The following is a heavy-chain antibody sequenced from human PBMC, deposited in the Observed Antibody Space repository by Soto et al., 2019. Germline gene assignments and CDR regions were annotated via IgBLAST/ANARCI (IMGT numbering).Heavy chain of an antibody. CDR1: GFTFSSYW. CDR2: INSDGSST. J-gene: IGHJ4*02. D-gene: IGHD3-3*01. Sequence: GGSLRLSCAASGFTFSSYWMHWVRQAPGKGLVWVSRINSDGSSTSYADSVKGRFTISRDNAKNTLYLQMNSLRAEDTAVYYCACEDFWSGYYTYWGQGTLVTVSS. CDR3: ACEDFWSGYYTY. V-gene: IGHV3-74*01.